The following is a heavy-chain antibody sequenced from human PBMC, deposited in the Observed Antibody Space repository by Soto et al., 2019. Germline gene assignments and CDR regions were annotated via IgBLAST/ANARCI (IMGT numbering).Heavy chain of an antibody. Sequence: GGSLRLSCVGSGFIFSNNGMHWVRQTPGKGLEWVAFMSYDGSDTFYADSVKGRFTISRDNSNNTLFLHMSNLRGDDTAMYYCTIVRVADSALDHWGQGTLVTVSS. V-gene: IGHV3-30*02. CDR3: TIVRVADSALDH. D-gene: IGHD3-10*02. J-gene: IGHJ4*02. CDR1: GFIFSNNG. CDR2: MSYDGSDT.